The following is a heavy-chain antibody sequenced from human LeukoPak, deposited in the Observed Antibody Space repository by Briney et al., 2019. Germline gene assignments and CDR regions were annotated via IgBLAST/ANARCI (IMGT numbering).Heavy chain of an antibody. CDR1: GGSFSGYY. Sequence: SETLSLTCAVYGGSFSGYYWSWIRQPPGKGLEWIGEINHSGSTNYNPSPKSRVTISVDTSKNQFSLKLSSVTAADTAVYYCAREPIFGVVIMGFDYWGQGTLVTVSS. V-gene: IGHV4-34*01. CDR2: INHSGST. D-gene: IGHD3-3*02. J-gene: IGHJ4*02. CDR3: AREPIFGVVIMGFDY.